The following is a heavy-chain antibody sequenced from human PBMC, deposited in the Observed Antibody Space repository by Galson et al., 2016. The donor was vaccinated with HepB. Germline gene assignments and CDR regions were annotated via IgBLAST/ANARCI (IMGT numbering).Heavy chain of an antibody. Sequence: SLRLSCAASGFTLRSGWMRWVRQAPGKGLEWIGRIKSEIDGGTTDYAAPVKGRFTILRDDSNNTVYLQMNSLKTEDTAIYYCTTEAIMIRGVEAWWFDPWGQGTLVTVSS. V-gene: IGHV3-15*01. J-gene: IGHJ5*02. D-gene: IGHD3-10*01. CDR1: GFTLRSGW. CDR2: IKSEIDGGTT. CDR3: TTEAIMIRGVEAWWFDP.